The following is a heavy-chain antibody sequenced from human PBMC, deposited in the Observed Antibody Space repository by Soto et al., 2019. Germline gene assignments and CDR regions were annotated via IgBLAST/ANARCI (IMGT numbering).Heavy chain of an antibody. CDR2: IYYSGST. D-gene: IGHD3-16*02. CDR1: GGSISSYY. CDR3: ARIMITFGGVIVFDY. V-gene: IGHV4-59*01. J-gene: IGHJ4*02. Sequence: SETLSLTCTVSGGSISSYYWSWIRQPPGKGLEWIGYIYYSGSTNYNPSLKSRVTISVDTSKNQFSLKLSSVTAADTAVYYCARIMITFGGVIVFDYWGQGTLVTVS.